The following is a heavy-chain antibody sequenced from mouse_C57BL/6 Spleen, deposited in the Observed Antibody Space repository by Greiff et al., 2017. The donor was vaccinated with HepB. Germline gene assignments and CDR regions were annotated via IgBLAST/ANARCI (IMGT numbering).Heavy chain of an antibody. CDR3: ARGYPYAMDY. D-gene: IGHD2-14*01. Sequence: VQLKQPGAELVRPGSSVKLSCKASGYTFTSYWMHWVKQRPIQGLEWIGNIDPSDSETHYNQKFKDKATLTVDKSSSTAYMQLSSLTSEDSAVYYCARGYPYAMDYWGQGTSVTVSS. CDR2: IDPSDSET. V-gene: IGHV1-52*01. CDR1: GYTFTSYW. J-gene: IGHJ4*01.